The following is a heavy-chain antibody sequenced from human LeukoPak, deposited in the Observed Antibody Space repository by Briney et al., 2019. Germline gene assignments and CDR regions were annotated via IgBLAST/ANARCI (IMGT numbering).Heavy chain of an antibody. CDR1: EXSFATYC. Sequence: KSGESLKISLKGSEXSFATYCIGWVRQMPGQALEWMGIIFPGDSDTRYSPSFQGQVTISADKSISTAYLQWSSLKASDTAIYYCASEYCSGGNCYFDYWGQGTLVTVSS. CDR2: IFPGDSDT. V-gene: IGHV5-51*01. J-gene: IGHJ4*02. CDR3: ASEYCSGGNCYFDY. D-gene: IGHD2-15*01.